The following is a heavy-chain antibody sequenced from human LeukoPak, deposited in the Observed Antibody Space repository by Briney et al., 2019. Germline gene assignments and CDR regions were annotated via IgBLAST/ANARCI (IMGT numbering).Heavy chain of an antibody. CDR2: INHSGST. CDR1: GGSISSSNW. Sequence: SETLSLTCAVSGGSISSSNWWSWVRQPPGKGLEWIGEINHSGSTNYNPSLKSRVTISVDTSKNQFSLKLSSVTAADTAVYYCARQGTTSYYFDYWGQGTLVTVSS. V-gene: IGHV4-4*02. CDR3: ARQGTTSYYFDY. D-gene: IGHD2/OR15-2a*01. J-gene: IGHJ4*02.